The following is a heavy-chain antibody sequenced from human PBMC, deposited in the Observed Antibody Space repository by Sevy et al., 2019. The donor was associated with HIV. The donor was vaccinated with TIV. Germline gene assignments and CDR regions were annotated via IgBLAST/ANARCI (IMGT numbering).Heavy chain of an antibody. J-gene: IGHJ1*01. CDR1: GFTFSSYG. D-gene: IGHD2-21*01. Sequence: GGSLRLSCAASGFTFSSYGMNWVRQAPGKGLEWVAVIWSDGSNKYYADSVKGRFTMSRDNSKDTQYLEMNSLRTEDTAVYYCASNGRGLPYGGGDCQNAEYFQHWGQGTLVTVSS. CDR2: IWSDGSNK. V-gene: IGHV3-33*08. CDR3: ASNGRGLPYGGGDCQNAEYFQH.